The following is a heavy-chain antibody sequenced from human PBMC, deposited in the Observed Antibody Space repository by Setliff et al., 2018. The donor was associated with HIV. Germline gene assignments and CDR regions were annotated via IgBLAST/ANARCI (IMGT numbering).Heavy chain of an antibody. CDR3: ARDDYGDYVGDY. D-gene: IGHD4-17*01. Sequence: GASVKVSCKASGYTFTSYGITWVRQAPGQGLGWMGWISTYNGNTDYAQKLQGRVTMTTDTSTSTAYMELRSLRSDDSAVYYCARDDYGDYVGDYWGQGTLVTVSS. J-gene: IGHJ4*02. V-gene: IGHV1-18*01. CDR1: GYTFTSYG. CDR2: ISTYNGNT.